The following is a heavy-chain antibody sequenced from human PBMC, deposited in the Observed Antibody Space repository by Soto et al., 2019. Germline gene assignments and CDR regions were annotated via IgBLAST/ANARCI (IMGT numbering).Heavy chain of an antibody. D-gene: IGHD7-27*01. J-gene: IGHJ3*02. V-gene: IGHV3-21*01. CDR3: ARDGPLDLGAFDI. CDR2: ISSSSSYI. CDR1: GFTFSSYS. Sequence: PGGSLRLSCAASGFTFSSYSMNWVRQAPGKGLEWVSSISSSSSYIYYADSVKGRFTISRDNAKNSLYLQMNSLRAEDTAVYYCARDGPLDLGAFDIWGQGTMVTVSS.